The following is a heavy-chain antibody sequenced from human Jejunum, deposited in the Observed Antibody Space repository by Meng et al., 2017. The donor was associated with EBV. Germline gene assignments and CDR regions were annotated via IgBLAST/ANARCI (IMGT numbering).Heavy chain of an antibody. Sequence: QGQRRACGPGLVKPSETLSLTCTVSGGSISSYFWSWIRQPPGKGLEWIGDIFYSGNTNYNPSLNSRVTISIDTSKNQFSLKLSSVTAADTAVYYCARSLYSTGWFSADNWGQGTLVTVSS. CDR3: ARSLYSTGWFSADN. D-gene: IGHD6-13*01. J-gene: IGHJ4*02. CDR1: GGSISSYF. CDR2: IFYSGNT. V-gene: IGHV4-59*01.